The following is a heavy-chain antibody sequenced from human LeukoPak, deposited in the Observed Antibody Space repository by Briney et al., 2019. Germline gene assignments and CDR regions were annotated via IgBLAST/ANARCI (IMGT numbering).Heavy chain of an antibody. CDR2: ISPNSGGT. D-gene: IGHD2-15*01. CDR3: ARADVVVVVTTTNWFDP. Sequence: ASVKVSCKASGYIFTGYYMQWVRQAPGQGLEWMGWISPNSGGTNYAQKFQGRVTMTRDTSISTAYMELSRLRSDDTAVYYCARADVVVVVTTTNWFDPWGQGTLVTVSS. J-gene: IGHJ5*02. V-gene: IGHV1-2*02. CDR1: GYIFTGYY.